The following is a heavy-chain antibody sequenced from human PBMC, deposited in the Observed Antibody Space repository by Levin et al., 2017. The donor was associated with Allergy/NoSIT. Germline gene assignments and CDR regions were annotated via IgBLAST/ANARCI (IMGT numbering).Heavy chain of an antibody. CDR2: INPNSGGT. Sequence: ASVKVSCKASGYTFTAHYIHWVRQAPGQGLEWMGWINPNSGGTNYAQKFQGRVTMTRDTSISTAYMELSRLRSADTAMYYCTSDDGGTWGQGPLVTVSS. D-gene: IGHD3-16*01. CDR3: TSDDGGT. CDR1: GYTFTAHY. J-gene: IGHJ4*02. V-gene: IGHV1-2*02.